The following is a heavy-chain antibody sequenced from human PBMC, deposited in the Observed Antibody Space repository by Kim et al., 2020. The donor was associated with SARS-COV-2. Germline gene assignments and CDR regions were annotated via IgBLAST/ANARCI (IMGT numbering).Heavy chain of an antibody. CDR3: ATEGVTTTISWGNWFDP. D-gene: IGHD4-17*01. V-gene: IGHV1-24*01. J-gene: IGHJ5*02. CDR2: FDPEDGET. Sequence: ASVKVSCKASGYTLTELSMHWVRQAPGKGLEWMGGFDPEDGETIYAQKFQGRVTMTEDTSTDTAYMELSSLRSEDTAVYYCATEGVTTTISWGNWFDPWGQGTLVTVSS. CDR1: GYTLTELS.